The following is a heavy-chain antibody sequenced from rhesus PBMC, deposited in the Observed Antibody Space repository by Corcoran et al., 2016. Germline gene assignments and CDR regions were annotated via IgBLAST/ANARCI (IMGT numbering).Heavy chain of an antibody. V-gene: IGHV4-169*02. CDR1: GGSISSSY. J-gene: IGHJ6*01. CDR3: ARDLCRSTYCSPYGLDS. Sequence: QLQLQESGPGLVKPSETLSVTCAVSGGSISSSYWSWIRQAPGKGLEWIGYIHGSASSTNYTPPLKIRVTLSVDTSKNQLSLKLRYVTTADTAVYYCARDLCRSTYCSPYGLDSWGQGVVVTVSS. CDR2: IHGSASST. D-gene: IGHD2-15*01.